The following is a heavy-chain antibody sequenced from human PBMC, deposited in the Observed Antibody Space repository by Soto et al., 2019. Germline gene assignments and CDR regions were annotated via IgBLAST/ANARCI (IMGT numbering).Heavy chain of an antibody. CDR3: ARGDSSGYYLSRYFDY. CDR2: IYYSGST. V-gene: IGHV4-59*01. J-gene: IGHJ4*02. CDR1: GGSISSYY. D-gene: IGHD3-22*01. Sequence: SETLSLTCTVSGGSISSYYWSWIRQPPGKGLEWIGYIYYSGSTNYNPSHKSRVTISVDTSKNQFSLKLSSVTAADTAVYYCARGDSSGYYLSRYFDYWGQGTLVTVS.